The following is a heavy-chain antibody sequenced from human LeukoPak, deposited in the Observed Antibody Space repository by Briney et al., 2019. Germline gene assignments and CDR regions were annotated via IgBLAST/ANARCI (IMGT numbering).Heavy chain of an antibody. V-gene: IGHV5-51*01. D-gene: IGHD5-12*01. Sequence: KVGESLKISCKGSGYTFSTYWIAWVRQMPGKGLEWMGIIYPDDSDTRYSLSFQGQVTISADKSISTAYLQWSSLKASDTAMFFCARQKGVGGSGYYNWGQGTLVTVSS. J-gene: IGHJ4*02. CDR2: IYPDDSDT. CDR1: GYTFSTYW. CDR3: ARQKGVGGSGYYN.